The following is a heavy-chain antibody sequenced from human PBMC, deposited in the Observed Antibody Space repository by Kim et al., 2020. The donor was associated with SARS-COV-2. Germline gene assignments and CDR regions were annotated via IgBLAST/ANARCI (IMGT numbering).Heavy chain of an antibody. Sequence: GGSLRLSCAASGFIFSGYGMHWVRQAPGKGLEWVAVISPDGSYKSYADSVKGRFTISRDNSKNTLSLQLSSLRDDDTAVYYCAKETWRSDVAAPDYWGQGTLVTVSS. V-gene: IGHV3-30*18. J-gene: IGHJ4*02. CDR3: AKETWRSDVAAPDY. D-gene: IGHD2-15*01. CDR2: ISPDGSYK. CDR1: GFIFSGYG.